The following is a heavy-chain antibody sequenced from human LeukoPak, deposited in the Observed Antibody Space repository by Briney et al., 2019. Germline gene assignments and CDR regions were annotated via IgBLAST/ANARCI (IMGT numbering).Heavy chain of an antibody. CDR1: GFTFSTYA. Sequence: GGSLRLSCAASGFTFSTYAMTWVRQVPGKGPEWVSAISSSGADTHYADSVKGRFPISRDNSKNTLYLQMNSLRAEDTAVYYCSKRGSDSPSCFQHWGQGTLVTVSS. CDR2: ISSSGADT. D-gene: IGHD2-21*02. CDR3: SKRGSDSPSCFQH. V-gene: IGHV3-23*01. J-gene: IGHJ1*01.